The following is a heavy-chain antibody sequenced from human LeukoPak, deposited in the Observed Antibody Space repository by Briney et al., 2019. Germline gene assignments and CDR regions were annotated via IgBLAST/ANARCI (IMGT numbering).Heavy chain of an antibody. V-gene: IGHV4-38-2*01. CDR3: ESPRADYGFRWFDP. D-gene: IGHD4-17*01. CDR1: GYSISSGYY. Sequence: PSETLSLTCAVSGYSISSGYYWGWIRQPPGKGLEWIGSIYHSGSTYYNPSLKSRVTISVDTSKNQFSLKLSSVTAADTAVYYCESPRADYGFRWFDPWGQGTLVTVSS. J-gene: IGHJ5*02. CDR2: IYHSGST.